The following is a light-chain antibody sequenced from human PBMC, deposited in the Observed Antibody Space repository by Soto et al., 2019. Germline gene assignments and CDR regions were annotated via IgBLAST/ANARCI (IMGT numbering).Light chain of an antibody. CDR2: DAS. Sequence: EIVLTQSPATLSLSPGERATLSCRASQSVSSYLAWYQQKPGQAPRLLISDASNRATGIPARFSGSGSGTDFTLTISSLEPEDFAVYYCQQGSNWPPTFGGGTKVEVK. J-gene: IGKJ4*01. CDR3: QQGSNWPPT. V-gene: IGKV3-11*01. CDR1: QSVSSY.